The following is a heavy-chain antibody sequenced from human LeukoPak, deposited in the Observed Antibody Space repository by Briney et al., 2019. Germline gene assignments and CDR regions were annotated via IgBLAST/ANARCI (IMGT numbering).Heavy chain of an antibody. CDR3: TRGGDYGDYGSPHDY. V-gene: IGHV1-18*01. J-gene: IGHJ4*02. CDR2: ISAYNGNT. CDR1: GYTFTSYD. Sequence: ASVKVSCKASGYTFTSYDITWVRQAPGQGLEWMGWISAYNGNTNYAQKFRGRVTMTTETSTNTAYMELTSLRSDDTAVYWCTRGGDYGDYGSPHDYWGQGTLVIVSS. D-gene: IGHD4-17*01.